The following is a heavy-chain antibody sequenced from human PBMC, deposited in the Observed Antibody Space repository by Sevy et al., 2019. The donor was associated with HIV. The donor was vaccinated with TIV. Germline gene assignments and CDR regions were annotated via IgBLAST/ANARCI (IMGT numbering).Heavy chain of an antibody. Sequence: QLGGSLRLSCAASGFTFSSYWMHWVRQAPGKGLVWVSRINSDGSSTSYADSVKGRFTISRDNAKNTLYLQMNSLRAEDTAVYYCARGGDIISDAFDIWGQGTMVTVSS. J-gene: IGHJ3*02. D-gene: IGHD5-12*01. CDR1: GFTFSSYW. V-gene: IGHV3-74*01. CDR2: INSDGSST. CDR3: ARGGDIISDAFDI.